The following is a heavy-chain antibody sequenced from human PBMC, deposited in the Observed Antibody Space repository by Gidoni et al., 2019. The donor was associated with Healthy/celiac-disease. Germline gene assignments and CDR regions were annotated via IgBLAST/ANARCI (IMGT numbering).Heavy chain of an antibody. V-gene: IGHV4-61*01. J-gene: IGHJ5*02. CDR1: GGSVSSGSYY. D-gene: IGHD2-21*01. CDR2: IYYSGST. CDR3: ARAADDYCGGDCYSAGVDP. Sequence: QVQLQESGPGLVKPSETLSLTCTVSGGSVSSGSYYWSWIRQPPGKGLEWIGYIYYSGSTNYNPSLKSRVTISVDTSKNQFSLKLSSVTAADTAVYYCARAADDYCGGDCYSAGVDPWGQGTLVTVSS.